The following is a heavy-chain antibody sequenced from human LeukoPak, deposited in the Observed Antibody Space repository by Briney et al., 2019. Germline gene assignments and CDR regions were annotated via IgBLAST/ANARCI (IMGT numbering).Heavy chain of an antibody. J-gene: IGHJ3*01. CDR2: INGGGDAT. CDR1: GFSFNNNA. V-gene: IGHV3-23*01. Sequence: QAGGSLRLSCAASGFSFNNNAMSWVRQAPGKGLEWVSAINGGGDATEYADSVKGRFTISRDNSKKTLYLQMNSLRPEDTAVYYCARCTASCYANAFDVWGQGTLLTVSP. CDR3: ARCTASCYANAFDV. D-gene: IGHD2-2*01.